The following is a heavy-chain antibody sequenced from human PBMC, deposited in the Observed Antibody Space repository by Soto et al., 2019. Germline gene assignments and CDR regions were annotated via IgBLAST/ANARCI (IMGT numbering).Heavy chain of an antibody. Sequence: ASVKVSCKASGYTFTSYGIHCVRQAPGQRLEWMGWINAANGDTKYSPKFQGRVTITRDTSASTAYMELSRLRSDDTAVYYCARGRDGYNYIDYWGQGTLVTVSS. V-gene: IGHV1-3*01. CDR3: ARGRDGYNYIDY. J-gene: IGHJ4*02. D-gene: IGHD5-12*01. CDR2: INAANGDT. CDR1: GYTFTSYG.